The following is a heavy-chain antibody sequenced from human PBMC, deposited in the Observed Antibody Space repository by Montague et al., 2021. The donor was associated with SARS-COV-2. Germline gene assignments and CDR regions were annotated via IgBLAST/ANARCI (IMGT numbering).Heavy chain of an antibody. J-gene: IGHJ4*02. D-gene: IGHD3-10*01. CDR3: ARGGWGAPGTGRLCDY. Sequence: CAISGDSVSSNSAAWNWIRQAPSRGLEWLGRTYYRSKWYNDYAVSVKSRITINPDTSKNQFSLQLNSVTPEDTAVYYCARGGWGAPGTGRLCDYWGQGTLVTVSS. CDR1: GDSVSSNSAA. CDR2: TYYRSKWYN. V-gene: IGHV6-1*01.